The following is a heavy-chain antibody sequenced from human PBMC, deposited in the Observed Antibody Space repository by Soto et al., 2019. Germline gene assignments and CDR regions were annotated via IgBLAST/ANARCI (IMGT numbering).Heavy chain of an antibody. Sequence: LRLSCAASGCSVSNNYMSWVRQAPGKGLEWVSVIYTGGTTHYADSVKGRFTISRDNSKNTVYLQMNSLRAEDTAVYYCAREGYCGTITSCSFFHHWGQGTQVTVSS. V-gene: IGHV3-53*01. CDR3: AREGYCGTITSCSFFHH. D-gene: IGHD2-2*01. CDR2: IYTGGTT. CDR1: GCSVSNNY. J-gene: IGHJ4*02.